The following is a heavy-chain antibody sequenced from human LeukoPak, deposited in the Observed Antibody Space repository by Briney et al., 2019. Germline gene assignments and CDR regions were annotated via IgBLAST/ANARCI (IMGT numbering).Heavy chain of an antibody. CDR3: ARDRLGYCSGGSCYDPYYYYGMDV. D-gene: IGHD2-15*01. J-gene: IGHJ6*02. CDR2: ISAYNGNT. V-gene: IGHV1-18*01. CDR1: GYTFTSYG. Sequence: RWASVKVSCKASGYTFTSYGISWVRQAPGQGLEWMGWISAYNGNTNYAQKLQGRVTMTTDTSTSTAYMELRSLRSDDTAVYYCARDRLGYCSGGSCYDPYYYYGMDVWGQGTTVTVSS.